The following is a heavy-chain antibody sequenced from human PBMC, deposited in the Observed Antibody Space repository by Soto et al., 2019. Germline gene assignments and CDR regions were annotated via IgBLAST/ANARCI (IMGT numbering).Heavy chain of an antibody. CDR3: AHRRGYDYIWGSYPLGH. CDR1: GFSLSTSGVG. J-gene: IGHJ4*02. Sequence: QITLKESGPTLVKPTQTLTLTCTFSGFSLSTSGVGVGWIRQPPGKALEWLALIYWDDDKRYSPSLKSRLTITKDISKNQVVLTMTIMDPVDTATYYCAHRRGYDYIWGSYPLGHWGQGTLVTVSS. CDR2: IYWDDDK. V-gene: IGHV2-5*02. D-gene: IGHD3-16*02.